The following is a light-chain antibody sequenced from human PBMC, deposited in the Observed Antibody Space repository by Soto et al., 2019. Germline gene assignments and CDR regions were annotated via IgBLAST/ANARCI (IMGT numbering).Light chain of an antibody. Sequence: QAVVTQPPSASGTPWQRVTISCSGSSSNIGSNTVNWYQQLPGTAPKLLIYSNNQRPSGVPDRFSVSKSGTSASLAISGLQSEDEADYYCAAWDDSLNGVVFGGGTKLTVL. J-gene: IGLJ2*01. CDR3: AAWDDSLNGVV. CDR1: SSNIGSNT. V-gene: IGLV1-44*01. CDR2: SNN.